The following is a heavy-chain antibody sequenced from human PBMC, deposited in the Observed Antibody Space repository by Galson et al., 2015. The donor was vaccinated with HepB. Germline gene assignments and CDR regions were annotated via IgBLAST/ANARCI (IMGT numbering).Heavy chain of an antibody. CDR3: ARDLEGDCTSISCYGMDV. CDR2: IYYSGST. V-gene: IGHV4-59*01. J-gene: IGHJ6*02. D-gene: IGHD2-2*01. Sequence: SETLSLTCTVSGGSISSYYWTWIRQPPGKGLEWIGDIYYSGSTNYNPSLKSRVTISVDTSKNQFSLKLSSVTAADTAVYYCARDLEGDCTSISCYGMDVWGQGTTVTVSS. CDR1: GGSISSYY.